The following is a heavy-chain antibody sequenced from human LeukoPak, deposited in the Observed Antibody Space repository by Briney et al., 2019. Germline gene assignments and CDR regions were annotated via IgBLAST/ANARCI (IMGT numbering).Heavy chain of an antibody. CDR3: VRHKGDGYKS. CDR2: IYYSGST. Sequence: PSETLSLTCAVYGGSFSGYYWSWIRQPPGKGLEWIGSIYYSGSTNYNPSLKSRVTISVDTSTNQFSLKLSSVTAADTAVYYCVRHKGDGYKSWGQGTLVTVSS. J-gene: IGHJ4*02. CDR1: GGSFSGYY. V-gene: IGHV4-59*08. D-gene: IGHD5-24*01.